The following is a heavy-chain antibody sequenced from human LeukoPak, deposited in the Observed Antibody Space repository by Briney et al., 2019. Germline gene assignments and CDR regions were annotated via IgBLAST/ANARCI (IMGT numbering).Heavy chain of an antibody. CDR1: GFTFNIYY. Sequence: PGRSLRPSCAVSGFTFNIYYMSWIRQAPGKGLEWISYIGLHGYPLDYADSVKGRFTISRDNAQNSLYLDMSSLRAEDTAVYYCARKDFSSGSFTYWGQGTLVTVSS. CDR3: ARKDFSSGSFTY. V-gene: IGHV3-11*04. CDR2: IGLHGYPL. J-gene: IGHJ4*02. D-gene: IGHD3-22*01.